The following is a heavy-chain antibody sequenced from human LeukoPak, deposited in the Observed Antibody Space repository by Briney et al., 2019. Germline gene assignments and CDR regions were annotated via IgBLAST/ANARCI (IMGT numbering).Heavy chain of an antibody. V-gene: IGHV1-69*13. D-gene: IGHD3-9*01. Sequence: ASVKVSCKASGGTFSNYAISWVRQAPGQGLEWMGGIIPIFGTANYAQKFQGRVTITADESTSTASMELSSLRSEDTAVYYCARDRARDDGYFDWLSCFLDYWGQGTLVTVSS. CDR1: GGTFSNYA. J-gene: IGHJ4*02. CDR3: ARDRARDDGYFDWLSCFLDY. CDR2: IIPIFGTA.